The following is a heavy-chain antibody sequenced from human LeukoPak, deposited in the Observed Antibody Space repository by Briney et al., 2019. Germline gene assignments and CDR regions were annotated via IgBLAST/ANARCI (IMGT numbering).Heavy chain of an antibody. CDR2: ISGRGGST. D-gene: IGHD3-10*01. CDR3: AKVAHYYYGSESYYFFEH. CDR1: GFTFSTSA. V-gene: IGHV3-23*01. Sequence: GGSLRLSCTASGFTFSTSAMHWVRQAPGKGLECGSAISGRGGSTYYADSVKGRFTIPRDNAKNSLYLQMNSLRVEDTATYYCAKVAHYYYGSESYYFFEHWGQGTPVTASS. J-gene: IGHJ4*02.